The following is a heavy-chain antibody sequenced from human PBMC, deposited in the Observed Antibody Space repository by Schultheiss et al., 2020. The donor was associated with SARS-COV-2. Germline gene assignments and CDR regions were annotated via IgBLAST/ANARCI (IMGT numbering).Heavy chain of an antibody. CDR2: IYYSGST. V-gene: IGHV4-59*06. J-gene: IGHJ5*02. Sequence: SETLSLTCTVSGGSISSYYWSWIRQHPGKGLEWIGYIYYSGSTYYNPSLKSRVTISVDTSKNQFSLKLSSVTAADTAVYYCARAGEVQVVAATDNWFDPWGQGTLVTVSS. CDR1: GGSISSYY. CDR3: ARAGEVQVVAATDNWFDP. D-gene: IGHD2-15*01.